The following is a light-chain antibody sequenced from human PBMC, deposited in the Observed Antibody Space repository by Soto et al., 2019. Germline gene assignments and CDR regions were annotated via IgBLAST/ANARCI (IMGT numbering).Light chain of an antibody. Sequence: QSALTQPASVSGSPGQSITISCTGTSSDVGYYKYVSWYQQHPGKVPKLMIYEVRNRPSGGSNRFSGSKSGNTASLANSGLQAEDEADYYCTSYTSSSTLVFGGGTKLTVL. J-gene: IGLJ2*01. CDR3: TSYTSSSTLV. V-gene: IGLV2-14*01. CDR1: SSDVGYYKY. CDR2: EVR.